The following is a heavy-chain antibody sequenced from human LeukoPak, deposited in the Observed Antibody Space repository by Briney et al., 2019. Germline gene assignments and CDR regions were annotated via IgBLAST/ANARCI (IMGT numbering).Heavy chain of an antibody. Sequence: SETLSLTCAVYGGSFSGYYWIWIRQSPGKGLEWIGDITHSGTSNYNPSLESRVAMSVDTSKNQFSLTLISVTAADTAVYYCARANRYDLHFDYWGQGTLVTVSS. D-gene: IGHD5-12*01. V-gene: IGHV4-34*01. CDR3: ARANRYDLHFDY. CDR2: ITHSGTS. CDR1: GGSFSGYY. J-gene: IGHJ4*02.